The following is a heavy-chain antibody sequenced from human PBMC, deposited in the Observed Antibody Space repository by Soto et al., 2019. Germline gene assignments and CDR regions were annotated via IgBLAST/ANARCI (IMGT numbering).Heavy chain of an antibody. CDR3: AKDEDVVVVPAAAFDY. D-gene: IGHD2-2*01. V-gene: IGHV3-23*01. Sequence: GGSLRLSCAASGFTFSSYAMSWVRQAPGKGLEWVSAISGSGGSTYYADSVKGRFTISRDNSKNTLYLQMNSLRAEDTAVYYCAKDEDVVVVPAAAFDYWGQGTLVTVSS. J-gene: IGHJ4*02. CDR1: GFTFSSYA. CDR2: ISGSGGST.